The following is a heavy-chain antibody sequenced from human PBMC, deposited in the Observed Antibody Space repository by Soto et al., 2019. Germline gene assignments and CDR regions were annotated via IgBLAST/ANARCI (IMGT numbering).Heavy chain of an antibody. V-gene: IGHV3-23*01. J-gene: IGHJ5*01. CDR3: AKGDWLDS. CDR1: GFTFSSNA. Sequence: EVQLLESGGDLVQPGGSLGLSCAASGFTFSSNAMSWVRQAPGKGLEWVSGISDSGGYTYYADSVKGRFTISRDNSKNTLYLQMNSLRAEDTAVYYCAKGDWLDSWGRGTLVTVSS. CDR2: ISDSGGYT.